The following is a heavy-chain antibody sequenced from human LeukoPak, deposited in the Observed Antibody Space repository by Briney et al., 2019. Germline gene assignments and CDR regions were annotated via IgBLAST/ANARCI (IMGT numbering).Heavy chain of an antibody. J-gene: IGHJ4*02. CDR3: TTATVYGSGSLSIAFDY. CDR1: GGSISSGGYY. CDR2: IYHSGST. V-gene: IGHV4-30-2*01. D-gene: IGHD3-10*01. Sequence: SETLSLTCTVSGGSISSGGYYWSWIRQPPGKGLEWIGYIYHSGSTYYNPSLKSRVTISVDRSKNQFSLKLSSVTAADTAVYYCTTATVYGSGSLSIAFDYWGQGTLVTVSS.